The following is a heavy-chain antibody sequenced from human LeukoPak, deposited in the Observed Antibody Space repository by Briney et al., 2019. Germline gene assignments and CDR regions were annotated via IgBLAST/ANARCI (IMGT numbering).Heavy chain of an antibody. D-gene: IGHD1-26*01. Sequence: GGSLRLSCAASGLTFRNYGMHCVRQAPGKGLERVAVIWYDGSNKYYADSVKGRFTTSRDNSKDTLYLQMNSLRAEDTAVYYCATDRNSGKYYDYWGQGTLVTVSS. CDR3: ATDRNSGKYYDY. J-gene: IGHJ4*02. V-gene: IGHV3-33*01. CDR1: GLTFRNYG. CDR2: IWYDGSNK.